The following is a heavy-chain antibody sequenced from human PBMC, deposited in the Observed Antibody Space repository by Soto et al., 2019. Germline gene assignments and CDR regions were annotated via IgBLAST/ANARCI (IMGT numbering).Heavy chain of an antibody. J-gene: IGHJ4*02. D-gene: IGHD1-26*01. CDR1: GFTFSSYG. CDR3: AKAGGYPNPYYFDY. CDR2: ISYDGSNK. V-gene: IGHV3-30*18. Sequence: HPGGSLRLSCAASGFTFSSYGMHWVRQAPGKGLEWVAVISYDGSNKYYADSVKGRFTISRDNSKNTLYLQMNSLRAEDTAVYYCAKAGGYPNPYYFDYWGQGTLVTVSS.